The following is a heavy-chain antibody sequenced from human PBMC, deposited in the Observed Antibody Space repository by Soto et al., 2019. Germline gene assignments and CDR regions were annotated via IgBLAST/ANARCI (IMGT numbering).Heavy chain of an antibody. CDR3: ARDWLTHYYYESSGYYYPPDY. CDR1: GFTFSSYS. J-gene: IGHJ4*02. CDR2: ISSSSSYI. Sequence: EVQLVESGGGLVKPGGSLRLSCAASGFTFSSYSMNWARQAPGKGLEWVSSISSSSSYIYYADSVKGRVTISRDNAKNSLYLQMNSLRAEDTAVYYCARDWLTHYYYESSGYYYPPDYWGQGTLVTVSS. V-gene: IGHV3-21*01. D-gene: IGHD3-22*01.